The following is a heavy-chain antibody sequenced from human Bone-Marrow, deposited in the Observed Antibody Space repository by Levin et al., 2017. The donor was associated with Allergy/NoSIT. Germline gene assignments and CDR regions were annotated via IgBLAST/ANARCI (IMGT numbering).Heavy chain of an antibody. D-gene: IGHD2-2*01. CDR2: ISRSSSTI. Sequence: PTSETLSLTCAASGFTFSRYSMNWVRQAPGRGLEWVSYISRSSSTISYADSVKGRFTISRDNAKNSLYLQMNSLRDEDTAVYYCARPDCSGTSCYYFFDSWGQGTLVTVSS. CDR1: GFTFSRYS. CDR3: ARPDCSGTSCYYFFDS. V-gene: IGHV3-48*02. J-gene: IGHJ4*02.